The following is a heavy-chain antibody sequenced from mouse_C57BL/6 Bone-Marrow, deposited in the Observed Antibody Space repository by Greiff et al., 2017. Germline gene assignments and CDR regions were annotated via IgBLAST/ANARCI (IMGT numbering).Heavy chain of an antibody. D-gene: IGHD1-1*01. V-gene: IGHV5-12*01. Sequence: EVKLMESGGGLVQPGGSLKLSCAASGFTFSDYYMYWVRQTPEKRLEWVAYISNGGGSTYYPDTVKGRFTISRDNAKNTLYLQMSHLKSEGTAMXYCARKGGSSSYWYFDVWGTGTTVTVSS. CDR2: ISNGGGST. J-gene: IGHJ1*03. CDR3: ARKGGSSSYWYFDV. CDR1: GFTFSDYY.